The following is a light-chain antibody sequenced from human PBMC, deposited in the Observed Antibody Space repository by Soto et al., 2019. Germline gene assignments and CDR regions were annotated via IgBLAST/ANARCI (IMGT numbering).Light chain of an antibody. CDR1: SSNIGARYD. J-gene: IGLJ7*01. CDR2: SNT. Sequence: QSVLTQPPSVSGAPGQTVTISCTGTSSNIGARYDVHWFQQRPGTSPKLLIYSNTNRPSGVPDRFSASKSGTSASLAITGLQAEDEADYYCQSYDSSLSGMIFGGGTQLTVL. V-gene: IGLV1-40*01. CDR3: QSYDSSLSGMI.